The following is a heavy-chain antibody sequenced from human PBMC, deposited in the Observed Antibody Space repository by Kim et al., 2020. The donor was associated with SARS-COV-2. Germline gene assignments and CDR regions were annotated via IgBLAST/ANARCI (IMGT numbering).Heavy chain of an antibody. V-gene: IGHV1-2*02. CDR1: GYSFTGHY. CDR2: INPNSGAI. Sequence: ASVKVSCKASGYSFTGHYVYWVRQAPGQGLEWMGWINPNSGAIKYPQMFEDRVTMTRDTSISTVYMELSGLTSDDTAMYYCARVNFGFSDSSGGASDIWGHGTLVTVSS. CDR3: ARVNFGFSDSSGGASDI. J-gene: IGHJ3*02. D-gene: IGHD3-22*01.